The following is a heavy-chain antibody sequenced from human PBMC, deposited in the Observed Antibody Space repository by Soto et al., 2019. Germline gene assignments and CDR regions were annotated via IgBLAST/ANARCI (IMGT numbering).Heavy chain of an antibody. CDR2: IYYSGST. CDR1: GGSISSGGYY. V-gene: IGHV4-31*03. CDR3: ARREMATINDAFDI. J-gene: IGHJ3*02. D-gene: IGHD5-12*01. Sequence: QVQLQESGPGLVKPSQTLSLTCTVSGGSISSGGYYWSWIRQHPGKGLEWIGYIYYSGSTYYNPSLKSRVTISVDTSKNQCSLKLSSVTAADTAVYYCARREMATINDAFDIWGQGTMVTVSS.